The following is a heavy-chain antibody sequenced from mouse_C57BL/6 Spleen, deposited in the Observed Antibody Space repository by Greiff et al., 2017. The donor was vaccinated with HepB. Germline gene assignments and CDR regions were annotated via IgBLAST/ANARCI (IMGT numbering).Heavy chain of an antibody. Sequence: QVQLQQSGAELARPGASVKLSCKASGYTFTSYGISWVKQRTGQGLEWIGEIYPRSGNTYYNEKFKGKATLTADKSSSTAYMELRSLTSEDSAVYFCARSLYGNSWYFDVWGTGTTVTVSS. V-gene: IGHV1-81*01. CDR1: GYTFTSYG. D-gene: IGHD2-1*01. J-gene: IGHJ1*03. CDR3: ARSLYGNSWYFDV. CDR2: IYPRSGNT.